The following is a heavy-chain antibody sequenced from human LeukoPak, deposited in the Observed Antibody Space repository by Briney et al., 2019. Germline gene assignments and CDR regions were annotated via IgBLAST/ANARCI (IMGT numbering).Heavy chain of an antibody. CDR3: TRAEIY. CDR2: IINKPDGTTT. J-gene: IGHJ4*02. D-gene: IGHD5-24*01. V-gene: IGHV3-15*01. CDR1: GFTFSNAW. Sequence: GGSLRLSCTASGFTFSNAWMSWVRQAPGKGLEWVGRIINKPDGTTTDYAAPVKGRFTISRDDSKNTVFLQMNSVKTEDTAVYYCTRAEIYWGQGTLVTVSS.